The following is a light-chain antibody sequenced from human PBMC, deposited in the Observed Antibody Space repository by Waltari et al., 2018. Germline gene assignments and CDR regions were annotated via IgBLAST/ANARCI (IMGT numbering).Light chain of an antibody. Sequence: DIQMTQSPSSLSASVGDRVTITCRASENVDNFLNWYQQRPGKAPKLLIYRASTLQDDVPSRFSGSGSGIDFTFTISNLQSEDFAAYYCQQNFRSPLTFGPGTKLD. CDR3: QQNFRSPLT. J-gene: IGKJ3*01. CDR2: RAS. V-gene: IGKV1-39*01. CDR1: ENVDNF.